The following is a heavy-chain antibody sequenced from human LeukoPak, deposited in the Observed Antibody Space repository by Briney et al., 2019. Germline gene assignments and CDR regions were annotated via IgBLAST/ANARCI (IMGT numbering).Heavy chain of an antibody. CDR3: ARDRDYAFDY. J-gene: IGHJ4*02. V-gene: IGHV3-23*01. CDR1: GFTFSSYV. D-gene: IGHD4-17*01. CDR2: ITSSGGNT. Sequence: GGSLRLSCAASGFTFSSYVMSWVRQAPGKGLEWVSTITSSGGNTYYADSVKGRFTISRDNFKNTLYLHMDSLRVEDTAVYYCARDRDYAFDYWGQGTLVTVSS.